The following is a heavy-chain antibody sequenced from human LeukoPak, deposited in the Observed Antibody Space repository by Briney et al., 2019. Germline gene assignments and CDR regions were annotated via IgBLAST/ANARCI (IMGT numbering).Heavy chain of an antibody. CDR2: ISDRGDTI. V-gene: IGHV3-11*01. J-gene: IGHJ4*01. Sequence: PGGPLRLSCTASGFTFSDYYMSWIRQAPGKGLEWVSYISDRGDTIYYADSVKGRFTISRDNANNSVSLQMDSLRDEDTAVYYCARLKAGNWGPGSLVTVSS. CDR3: ARLKAGN. CDR1: GFTFSDYY.